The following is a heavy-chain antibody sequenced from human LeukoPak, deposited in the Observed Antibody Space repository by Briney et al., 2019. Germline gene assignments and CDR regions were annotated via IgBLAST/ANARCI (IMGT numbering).Heavy chain of an antibody. CDR2: IYYSGST. CDR3: ARGGGDYGDYFDY. CDR1: GGSISSYY. J-gene: IGHJ4*02. D-gene: IGHD4-17*01. Sequence: SETLPLTCTVSGGSISSYYWSWIRQPPGKGLEWIGYIYYSGSTNYNPSLKSRVTISVDTSKNQFSLKLSSVTAADTAVYYCARGGGDYGDYFDYWGQGTLVTVSS. V-gene: IGHV4-59*01.